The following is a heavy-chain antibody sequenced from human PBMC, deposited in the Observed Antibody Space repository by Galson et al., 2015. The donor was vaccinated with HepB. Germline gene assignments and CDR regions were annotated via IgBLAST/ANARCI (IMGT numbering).Heavy chain of an antibody. D-gene: IGHD3-22*01. CDR1: GFTFSSYA. Sequence: SLRLSCAASGFTFSSYAMHWVRQAPGKGLEWVAVISYDGSNKYYADSVKGRFTISRDNAKNSLYLQMNSLRAEDTAVYYCARDALESMIVVVTDAFDIWGQGTMVTVSS. CDR3: ARDALESMIVVVTDAFDI. V-gene: IGHV3-30*04. CDR2: ISYDGSNK. J-gene: IGHJ3*02.